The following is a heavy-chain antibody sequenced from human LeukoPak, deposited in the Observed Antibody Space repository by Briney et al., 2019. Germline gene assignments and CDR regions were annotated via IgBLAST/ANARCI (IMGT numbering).Heavy chain of an antibody. Sequence: PGGSLRLSCAASGFTVSSIYMNWVRQAPGKGLEWVSVIYSGGTTYYADPVKGRFTISRDNSKNTLYLQMNRLRVEDTAVYFCARASTIGAAGLFDFWGQGTLVTVSS. J-gene: IGHJ4*02. D-gene: IGHD6-13*01. CDR3: ARASTIGAAGLFDF. V-gene: IGHV3-53*01. CDR2: IYSGGTT. CDR1: GFTVSSIY.